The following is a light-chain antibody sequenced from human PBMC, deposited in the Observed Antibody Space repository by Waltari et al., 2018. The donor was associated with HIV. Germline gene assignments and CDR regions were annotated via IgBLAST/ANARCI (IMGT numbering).Light chain of an antibody. J-gene: IGLJ2*01. CDR3: SSYTSASTLVL. Sequence: QSALTQPASVSGSPGQSITISCTGTSRAVVGYNYVSWDQQPPDKAPKLMIYEVSNRPSGVSNRFSGSKSVNTASLTISGLQAEDEADYYCSSYTSASTLVLFGGGTKLTVL. CDR1: SRAVVGYNY. CDR2: EVS. V-gene: IGLV2-14*01.